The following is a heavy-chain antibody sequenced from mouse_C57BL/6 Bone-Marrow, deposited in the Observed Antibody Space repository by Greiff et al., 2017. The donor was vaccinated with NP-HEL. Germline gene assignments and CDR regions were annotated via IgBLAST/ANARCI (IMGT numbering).Heavy chain of an antibody. J-gene: IGHJ4*01. CDR2: IYPGGGYT. Sequence: VQLQQSGAELVRPGTSVKMSCKASGYTFTNYWIGWAKQRPGHGLECIGDIYPGGGYTNYNEKFKGKATLTADKSSSTAYMQFSSLTSEDSAIYYCARKDSNYEGAMDDWGQGTSVTASS. CDR1: GYTFTNYW. D-gene: IGHD2-5*01. CDR3: ARKDSNYEGAMDD. V-gene: IGHV1-63*01.